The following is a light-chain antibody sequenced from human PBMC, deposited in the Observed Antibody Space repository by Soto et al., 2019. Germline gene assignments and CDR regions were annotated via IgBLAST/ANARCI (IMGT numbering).Light chain of an antibody. CDR1: QSISSY. J-gene: IGKJ1*01. CDR3: QQGYSTPWT. V-gene: IGKV1-39*01. CDR2: AAS. Sequence: DIQMTQSPSSLSASVGDRVTITCRASQSISSYLHWHQQRPGKAPKLLIYAASNLQSGVPSRFSASGSGTDFTLTLKSMHPQDFANYSCQQGYSTPWTFGQGTKVDI.